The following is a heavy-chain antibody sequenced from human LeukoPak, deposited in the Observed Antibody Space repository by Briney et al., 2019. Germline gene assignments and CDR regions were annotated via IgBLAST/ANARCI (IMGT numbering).Heavy chain of an antibody. J-gene: IGHJ4*02. CDR1: GGSISSYY. CDR3: ARDILATSIAAPYY. Sequence: SETLSLTCTVSGGSISSYYWSWIRQPPGKGLEWIGCIYYSGYTDYKSSLKSRVTISVDTPKNQFSLRLSSVNAADTAVYYCARDILATSIAAPYYWGQGTLVTVSS. D-gene: IGHD6-13*01. CDR2: IYYSGYT. V-gene: IGHV4-59*12.